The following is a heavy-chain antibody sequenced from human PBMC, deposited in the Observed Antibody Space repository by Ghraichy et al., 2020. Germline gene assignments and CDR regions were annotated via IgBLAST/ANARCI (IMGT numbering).Heavy chain of an antibody. D-gene: IGHD1-1*01. CDR2: IKHDGSAK. CDR1: GFTMSVYW. J-gene: IGHJ6*02. CDR3: ARGSNWIDDPYHDGTAV. Sequence: GEPLNISCAASGFTMSVYWMMWVRQAPGKGLEWVANIKHDGSAKYYGDSVRGRFSISRDNAKNSVYLQMNSLRADDTAVYYCARGSNWIDDPYHDGTAVWGRGAAVAVSS. V-gene: IGHV3-7*03.